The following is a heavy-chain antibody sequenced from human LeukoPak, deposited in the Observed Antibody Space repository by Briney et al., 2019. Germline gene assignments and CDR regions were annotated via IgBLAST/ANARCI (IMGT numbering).Heavy chain of an antibody. CDR2: MSSDGNAL. CDR1: GFTFTAYL. Sequence: GGSLRLSCAASGFTFTAYLIHWVRQAPGKGLEWVAVMSSDGNALFYADSVKGRFTISRDNSKNTLYLQMNSLRAEDTAVYYCVRESEYYFDHSASFDYWGQGTLVTVSS. CDR3: VRESEYYFDHSASFDY. V-gene: IGHV3-30-3*01. J-gene: IGHJ4*02. D-gene: IGHD3-22*01.